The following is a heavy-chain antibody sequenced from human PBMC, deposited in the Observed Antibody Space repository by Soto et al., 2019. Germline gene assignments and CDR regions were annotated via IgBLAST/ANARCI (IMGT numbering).Heavy chain of an antibody. CDR3: ARRYGGPSRAFDI. D-gene: IGHD4-17*01. Sequence: QVQLVQSGAEVKKPGASVKVSCKASGYTFTGYYMHWVRQAPGQGLEWMGWINPNSGGTNYAQKLQGWVTMTRDTSISTAYMELSRLRSDDTAVYYCARRYGGPSRAFDIWGQGTMVTVSS. J-gene: IGHJ3*02. CDR1: GYTFTGYY. V-gene: IGHV1-2*04. CDR2: INPNSGGT.